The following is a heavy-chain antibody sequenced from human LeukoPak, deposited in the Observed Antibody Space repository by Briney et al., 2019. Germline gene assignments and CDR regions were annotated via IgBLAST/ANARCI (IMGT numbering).Heavy chain of an antibody. V-gene: IGHV1-2*04. J-gene: IGHJ4*02. CDR3: ARVGVITFGGVIVPFDY. D-gene: IGHD3-16*02. CDR1: GYTFTGYY. CDR2: INPNSGGT. Sequence: ASVTVSCKASGYTFTGYYMHWVRQAPGQGLEWMGWINPNSGGTNYAQKFQGWVTMTRDTSISTAYMELSRLRSDDTAVYYCARVGVITFGGVIVPFDYWGQGTLVTVSS.